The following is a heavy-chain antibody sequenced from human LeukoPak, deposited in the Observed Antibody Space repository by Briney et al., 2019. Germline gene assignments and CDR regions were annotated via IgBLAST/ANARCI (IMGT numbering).Heavy chain of an antibody. D-gene: IGHD5-18*01. CDR2: FYTSGTT. V-gene: IGHV4-4*07. CDR3: ARGAALVTDKYFDY. Sequence: SETLSLTCTVTGGSINSYHWSWIRQPAGKGLEWIGRFYTSGTTTYNPSLKSRVTMPVDTSKNQFSLKLTSVTAADTAVYYCARGAALVTDKYFDYWGHGTLVTVSS. CDR1: GGSINSYH. J-gene: IGHJ4*01.